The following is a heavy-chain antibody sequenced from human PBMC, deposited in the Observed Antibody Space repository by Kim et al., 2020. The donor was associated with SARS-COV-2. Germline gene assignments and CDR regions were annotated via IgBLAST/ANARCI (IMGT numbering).Heavy chain of an antibody. Sequence: SETLSLTCAVYGGSFSGYYWSWIRQPPGKGLEWIGEINHSGSTNYNPSLKSRVTISVDTSKNQFSLKLSSVTAADTAVYYCARARRRYYDYWYFDLWGRG. D-gene: IGHD3-22*01. V-gene: IGHV4-34*01. J-gene: IGHJ2*01. CDR2: INHSGST. CDR1: GGSFSGYY. CDR3: ARARRRYYDYWYFDL.